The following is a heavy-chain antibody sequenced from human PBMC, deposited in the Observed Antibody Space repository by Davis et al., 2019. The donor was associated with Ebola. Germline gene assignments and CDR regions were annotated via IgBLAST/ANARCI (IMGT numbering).Heavy chain of an antibody. D-gene: IGHD5-18*01. J-gene: IGHJ2*01. V-gene: IGHV1-69*04. CDR2: IIPILGIA. Sequence: SVKVSCKASGGTFSSYAISWVRQAPGQGLEWMGRIIPILGIANYAQKFQGRVTITADKSTSTAYMELSSLRSEDTAVYYCASRGTVTRYSYDNWYFDLWGRGTLVTVSS. CDR3: ASRGTVTRYSYDNWYFDL. CDR1: GGTFSSYA.